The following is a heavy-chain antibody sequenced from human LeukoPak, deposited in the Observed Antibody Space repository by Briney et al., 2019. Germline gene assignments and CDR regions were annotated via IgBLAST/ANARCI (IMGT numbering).Heavy chain of an antibody. CDR2: INHSGST. CDR1: GGSFSGYY. Sequence: SETLSLACAVYGGSFSGYYWSWIRQPPGKGLEWIGEINHSGSTNYNPSLKSRVTISVDTSKNQFSLKLSSVTAADTAVYYCARHPGQWKTYYFDYWGQGTLVTVSS. J-gene: IGHJ4*02. D-gene: IGHD6-19*01. CDR3: ARHPGQWKTYYFDY. V-gene: IGHV4-34*01.